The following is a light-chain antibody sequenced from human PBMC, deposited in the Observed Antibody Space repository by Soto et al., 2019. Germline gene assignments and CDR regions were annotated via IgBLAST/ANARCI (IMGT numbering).Light chain of an antibody. Sequence: EIVMTQSPATLSVSPGERVTLSCRASQNFGNTLAWYQQKPGQAPRLLIYATSTRATGIPARFSGSGSGTEFSLTISSLQSEDFALYYCQQYNNWPLFLGQGTKLEIK. J-gene: IGKJ2*01. CDR1: QNFGNT. CDR3: QQYNNWPLF. V-gene: IGKV3-15*01. CDR2: ATS.